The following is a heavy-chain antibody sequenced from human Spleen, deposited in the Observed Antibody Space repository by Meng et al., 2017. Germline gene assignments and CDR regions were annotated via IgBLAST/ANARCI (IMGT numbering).Heavy chain of an antibody. CDR3: ARGGNSGYYYDFEY. Sequence: SLKISCAAAGFRFDDYAMHWVRQPPGKGLEWVSSISWNSDRIVYADAVKGRFTISRDTAKNSLYLQINGLRAEDTALYYCARGGNSGYYYDFEYWGQGTLVTVSS. D-gene: IGHD3-22*01. J-gene: IGHJ4*02. V-gene: IGHV3-9*01. CDR2: ISWNSDRI. CDR1: GFRFDDYA.